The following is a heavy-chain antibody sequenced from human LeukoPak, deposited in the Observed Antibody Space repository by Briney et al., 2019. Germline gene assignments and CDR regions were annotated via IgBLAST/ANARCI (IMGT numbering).Heavy chain of an antibody. Sequence: ASVKVSCKASGYTFTGYYMHWVRQAPGQGLEWMGWINPNSGGTNYAQKFQGRVTMTRDTSISTACMELSRLRSDDTAVYYCARDRELRYFDWLSYNWFDPWGQGTLVTVSS. CDR3: ARDRELRYFDWLSYNWFDP. CDR1: GYTFTGYY. J-gene: IGHJ5*02. CDR2: INPNSGGT. V-gene: IGHV1-2*02. D-gene: IGHD3-9*01.